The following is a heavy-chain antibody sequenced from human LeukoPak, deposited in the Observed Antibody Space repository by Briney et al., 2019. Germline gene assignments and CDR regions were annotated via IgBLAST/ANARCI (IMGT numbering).Heavy chain of an antibody. CDR2: ISWNSGSI. D-gene: IGHD1-26*01. CDR3: AKDKSGSYTDVYAFDI. Sequence: PSGGSLRLSCAASRFTFSTYWMHWVRQAPGKGLEWVSGISWNSGSIGYADSVKGRFTISRDNAKNSLYLQMNSLRAEDTALYYCAKDKSGSYTDVYAFDIWGQGTMVTVSS. J-gene: IGHJ3*02. V-gene: IGHV3-9*01. CDR1: RFTFSTYW.